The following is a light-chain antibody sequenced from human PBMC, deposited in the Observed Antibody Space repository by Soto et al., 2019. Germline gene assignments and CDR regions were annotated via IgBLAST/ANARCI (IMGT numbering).Light chain of an antibody. CDR2: GTS. J-gene: IGKJ1*01. CDR1: QYVNSDY. Sequence: EIVLTQSPGTLSLSPGERATLSCRASQYVNSDYLAWYQQKPGQAPRLLIYGTSSRYTGIPHRFSGSGSGTDFTLTISRLEPEDFAVYYCQRYGSSPRFGQGTKVEIK. V-gene: IGKV3-20*01. CDR3: QRYGSSPR.